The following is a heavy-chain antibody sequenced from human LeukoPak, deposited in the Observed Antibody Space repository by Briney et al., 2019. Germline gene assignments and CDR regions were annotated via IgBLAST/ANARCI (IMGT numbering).Heavy chain of an antibody. V-gene: IGHV4-38-2*01. CDR1: GFSITTGYF. CDR3: ARGGGSSSWSPIHY. Sequence: SETLSLTCAVSGFSITTGYFWGWIRQPPGEGLDWSGGIYHTGETHYNPSLRSRVTISVATSKNEFPLKLNSVTAADTAVYYCARGGGSSSWSPIHYWGQGTLVTVPS. CDR2: IYHTGET. J-gene: IGHJ4*02. D-gene: IGHD6-13*01.